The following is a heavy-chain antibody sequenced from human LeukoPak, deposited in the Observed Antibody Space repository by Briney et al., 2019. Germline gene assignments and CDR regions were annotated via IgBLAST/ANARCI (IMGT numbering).Heavy chain of an antibody. Sequence: PSETLSLTCTVSGGSISNYFWSWVRQPAGKGLEWIGRIYSIGRSDYNPSLKSRVTISVDTSKNQFSLKLSSVTAADTAVYYCARGLIEGRVARWYFDLWGRGTLVTVSS. J-gene: IGHJ2*01. CDR2: IYSIGRS. D-gene: IGHD2-15*01. CDR3: ARGLIEGRVARWYFDL. V-gene: IGHV4-4*07. CDR1: GGSISNYF.